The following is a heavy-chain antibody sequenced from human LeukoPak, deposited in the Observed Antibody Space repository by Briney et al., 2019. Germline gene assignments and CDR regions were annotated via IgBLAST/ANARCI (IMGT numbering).Heavy chain of an antibody. D-gene: IGHD1-1*01. Sequence: GGSLRLSCAASGFTFSSYGMHWVRQAPGKGLEWVAIISYDESNKCYADSVKGRFTISRDNSKNTLYLQMNSLRAEDTAVYYCAKEGTVRDFDYWGQGSLVTVSS. CDR1: GFTFSSYG. V-gene: IGHV3-30*18. J-gene: IGHJ4*02. CDR2: ISYDESNK. CDR3: AKEGTVRDFDY.